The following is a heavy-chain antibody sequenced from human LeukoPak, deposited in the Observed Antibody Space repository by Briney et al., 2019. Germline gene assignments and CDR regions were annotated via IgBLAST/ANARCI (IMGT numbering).Heavy chain of an antibody. J-gene: IGHJ5*02. CDR2: IYHSGST. CDR1: GGSISSSNW. D-gene: IGHD3-10*01. V-gene: IGHV4-4*02. Sequence: SETLSLTCAVSGGSISSSNWWSWVRQPPGKGLEWIGEIYHSGSTNYNPSLKSRVTIPVDKSKNQFSLKLSSVTAADTAVYYCARAHRETYYYGSGSYFSWGQGTLVTVSS. CDR3: ARAHRETYYYGSGSYFS.